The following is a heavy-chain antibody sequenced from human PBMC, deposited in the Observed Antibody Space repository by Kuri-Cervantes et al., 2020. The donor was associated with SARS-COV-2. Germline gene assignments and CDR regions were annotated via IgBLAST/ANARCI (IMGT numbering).Heavy chain of an antibody. Sequence: SETLSLTCTVSGGSISSSSYYWGWIRQPPGEGLEWIGSIYYSGSTFYNPSLKSRVTISVDTSKNQFSLKLSSVTAADTAVYYCARDRISGYLYFLDYWGRGTLVTVSS. CDR2: IYYSGST. V-gene: IGHV4-39*07. CDR3: ARDRISGYLYFLDY. D-gene: IGHD5-12*01. CDR1: GGSISSSSYY. J-gene: IGHJ4*02.